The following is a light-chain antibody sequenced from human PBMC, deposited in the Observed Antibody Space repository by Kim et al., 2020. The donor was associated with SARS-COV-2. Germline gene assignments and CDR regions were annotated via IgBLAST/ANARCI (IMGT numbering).Light chain of an antibody. CDR1: QNINIH. V-gene: IGKV1-39*01. J-gene: IGKJ1*01. CDR2: TAS. Sequence: ASVGDRVTITCRANQNINIHLNWYQHKPGKAPKLLIYTASTLQSEVPSRFSGDGFGTHFTLTISSLQPEDFASYFCQQSYSVPPTFGQGTKVDIK. CDR3: QQSYSVPPT.